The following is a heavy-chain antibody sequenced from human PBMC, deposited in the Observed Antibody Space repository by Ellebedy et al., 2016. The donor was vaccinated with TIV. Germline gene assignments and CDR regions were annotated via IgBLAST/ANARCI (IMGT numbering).Heavy chain of an antibody. Sequence: GESLKISCAASGFHFSSYDVNWVRQAPGRGLEWLSYISSSGSTTKYADSVNGRFTISRDNAKNSLYLQMNSLRAEDTAVYYCARDDSSGYPRYFDYWGQGTLVTVSS. CDR1: GFHFSSYD. J-gene: IGHJ4*02. CDR3: ARDDSSGYPRYFDY. V-gene: IGHV3-48*03. CDR2: ISSSGSTT. D-gene: IGHD3-22*01.